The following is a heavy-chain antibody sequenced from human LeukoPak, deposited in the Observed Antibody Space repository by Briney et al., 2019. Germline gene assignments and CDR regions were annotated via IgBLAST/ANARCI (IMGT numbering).Heavy chain of an antibody. CDR3: TRHGEEYDYGDYLIRGGDDY. D-gene: IGHD4-17*01. Sequence: GGSLRLSCAASGFTFSGSATHWVRQASGKGLEWVGRIRSKANSYATAYAASVKGRFTISRDDSKNTAYLQMNSLKTEDTAVYYCTRHGEEYDYGDYLIRGGDDYWGQGTLVTVSS. V-gene: IGHV3-73*01. CDR2: IRSKANSYAT. CDR1: GFTFSGSA. J-gene: IGHJ4*02.